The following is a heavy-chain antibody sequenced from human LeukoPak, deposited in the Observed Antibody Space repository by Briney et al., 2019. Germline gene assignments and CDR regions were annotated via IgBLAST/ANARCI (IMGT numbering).Heavy chain of an antibody. CDR3: GRDLSGWYGPDY. CDR1: GFTFSSYE. J-gene: IGHJ4*02. Sequence: GGSLRLSCAASGFTFSSYEMNWVRQAPGKGLEWVAGINWNGGNTGYSDSVKGRFTISRDNAKNSLYLQMDSLRAEDTALYYCGRDLSGWYGPDYWGQGTLVTVSS. D-gene: IGHD6-19*01. V-gene: IGHV3-20*04. CDR2: INWNGGNT.